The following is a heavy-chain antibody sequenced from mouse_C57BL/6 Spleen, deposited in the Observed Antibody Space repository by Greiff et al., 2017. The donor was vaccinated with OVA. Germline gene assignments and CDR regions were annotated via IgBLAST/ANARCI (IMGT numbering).Heavy chain of an antibody. Sequence: QVQLQQSGPELVKPGASVKISCKASGYAFSSSWMNWVKQRPGKGLEWIGRIYPGDGDTNYNGKFKGKATLTADKSSSTAYMQLSSLTSEDSAVYFCARDTTVVAEDYFDYWGQGTTLTVSS. CDR2: IYPGDGDT. CDR3: ARDTTVVAEDYFDY. CDR1: GYAFSSSW. V-gene: IGHV1-82*01. D-gene: IGHD1-1*01. J-gene: IGHJ2*01.